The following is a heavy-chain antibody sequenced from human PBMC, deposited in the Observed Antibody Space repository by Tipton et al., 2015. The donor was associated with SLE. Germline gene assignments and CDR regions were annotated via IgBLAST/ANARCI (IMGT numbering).Heavy chain of an antibody. V-gene: IGHV4-39*07. CDR3: ARRIATYDRRAFDF. CDR1: GDPISISNSY. CDR2: FFYSGST. J-gene: IGHJ3*01. Sequence: TLSLTCSVSGDPISISNSYWGWIRQSPGKGLEWIGGFFYSGSTSYNPPLKSRVTISVDTSKNQFSLRLTSVTAADTAVYYCARRIATYDRRAFDFWGQGTKVTVSS. D-gene: IGHD3-22*01.